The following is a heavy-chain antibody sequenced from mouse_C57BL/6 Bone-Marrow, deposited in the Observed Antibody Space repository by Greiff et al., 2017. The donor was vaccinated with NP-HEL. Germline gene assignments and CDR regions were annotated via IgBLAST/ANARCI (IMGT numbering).Heavy chain of an antibody. CDR1: GYTFTSYW. J-gene: IGHJ4*01. Sequence: VQLQQPGAELVKPGASVKMSCKASGYTFTSYWITWVKQRPGQGLEWIGDIYPGSGSTNYNEKFKSKATLTVDTSSSTAYMQLSSLTSEDSAVYYCARGGYSNYRGGNYAMDYWGQGTSVTVSS. CDR2: IYPGSGST. V-gene: IGHV1-55*01. D-gene: IGHD2-5*01. CDR3: ARGGYSNYRGGNYAMDY.